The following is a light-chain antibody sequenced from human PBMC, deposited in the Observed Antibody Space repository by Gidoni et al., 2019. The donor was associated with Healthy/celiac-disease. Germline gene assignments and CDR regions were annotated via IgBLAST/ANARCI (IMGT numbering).Light chain of an antibody. J-gene: IGKJ1*01. CDR2: GAS. V-gene: IGKV3-20*01. Sequence: EIVLTQSPGTLSLSPGEIATLSCRASQSVSSSYLAWYQQKPGQAPRLLIYGASSRATGIPDRFSGSGSGTDFTLTISRLEPEDFAVYYCQQYGSSPPWTFGQXTKVEIK. CDR1: QSVSSSY. CDR3: QQYGSSPPWT.